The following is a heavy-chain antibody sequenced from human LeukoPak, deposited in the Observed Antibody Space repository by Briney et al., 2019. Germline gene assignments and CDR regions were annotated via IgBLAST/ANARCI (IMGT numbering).Heavy chain of an antibody. D-gene: IGHD3-22*01. Sequence: GGSLRLSCAASGFTFSSYEMNWVRQAPGKGLEWVSCISSSGTTIYYADSVKGRFTISRDNAKNSLYLQMNSLRVEDTAVYYCAREPRLDYWGQGTLVIVSS. V-gene: IGHV3-48*03. CDR3: AREPRLDY. CDR2: ISSSGTTI. CDR1: GFTFSSYE. J-gene: IGHJ4*02.